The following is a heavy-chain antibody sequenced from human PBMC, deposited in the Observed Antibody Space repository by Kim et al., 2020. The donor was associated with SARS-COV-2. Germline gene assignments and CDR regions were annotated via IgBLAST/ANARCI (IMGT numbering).Heavy chain of an antibody. V-gene: IGHV1-3*01. CDR3: ARELYSYGLDY. J-gene: IGHJ4*02. CDR2: T. D-gene: IGHD5-18*01. Sequence: TKYSQKFQGRGTITRDTSASTAYMELSSLRSEDTAVYYCARELYSYGLDYWGQGTLVTVSS.